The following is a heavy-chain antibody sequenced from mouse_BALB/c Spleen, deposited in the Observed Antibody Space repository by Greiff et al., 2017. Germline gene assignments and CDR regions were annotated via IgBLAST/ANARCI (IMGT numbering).Heavy chain of an antibody. CDR1: GFTFSSYT. Sequence: EVQLVESGGGLVKPGGSLKLSCAASGFTFSSYTMSWVRQTPEKRLEWVATISSGGSYTYYPDSVKGRFTISRDNAKNTLYLQMSSLKSEDTAMYYCTRDGTTVVATPYWYFDVWGAGTTVTVSS. CDR3: TRDGTTVVATPYWYFDV. CDR2: ISSGGSYT. D-gene: IGHD1-1*01. V-gene: IGHV5-6-4*01. J-gene: IGHJ1*01.